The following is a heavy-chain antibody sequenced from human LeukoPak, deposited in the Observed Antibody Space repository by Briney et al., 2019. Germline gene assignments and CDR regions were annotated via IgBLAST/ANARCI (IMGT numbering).Heavy chain of an antibody. CDR3: ARDKREPRYAFDI. D-gene: IGHD1-26*01. CDR1: GVSISSSYSY. CDR2: IYYTGNT. V-gene: IGHV4-39*07. Sequence: SETLSLTCTVSGVSISSSYSYWGWIRQPPGMGLEWIGSIYYTGNTYYNASLKSQVSISIDTSKNQFSLKLSSVTAADTAVYYCARDKREPRYAFDIWGQGTMVTVSS. J-gene: IGHJ3*02.